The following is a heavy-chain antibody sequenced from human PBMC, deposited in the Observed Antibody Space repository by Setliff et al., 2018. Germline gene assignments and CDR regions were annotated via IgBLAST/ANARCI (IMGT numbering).Heavy chain of an antibody. Sequence: SETLSLTCTVSGGSISTYYWSWIRQPPGKGLEFIGYVYYSGLTNYDPSLQGRVAISEDTSENQFSLKLSSVTAADTAIYFCVRGRTSGLFLSRFDPWGQGTLVTVSS. CDR3: VRGRTSGLFLSRFDP. V-gene: IGHV4-59*12. D-gene: IGHD2-21*01. J-gene: IGHJ5*02. CDR2: VYYSGLT. CDR1: GGSISTYY.